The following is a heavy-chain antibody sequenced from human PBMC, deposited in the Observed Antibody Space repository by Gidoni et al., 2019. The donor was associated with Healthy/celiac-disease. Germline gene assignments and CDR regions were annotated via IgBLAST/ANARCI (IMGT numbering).Heavy chain of an antibody. V-gene: IGHV4-61*02. CDR1: GGSISSGSYY. CDR2: IYSSGST. J-gene: IGHJ3*02. Sequence: VQLHESGPGLVKPSQTLSLTCTVPGGSISSGSYYWSWIRPPAGKGLEWIGRIYSSGSTNYNPSLKSRVTMSVDTSKNQFSLKLSSVTAADAAVYYCARSIAAAGHYAFDIWGQGTMVTVSS. CDR3: ARSIAAAGHYAFDI. D-gene: IGHD6-13*01.